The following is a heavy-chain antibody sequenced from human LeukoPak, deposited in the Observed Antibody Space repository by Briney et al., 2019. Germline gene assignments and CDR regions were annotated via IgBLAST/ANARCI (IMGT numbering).Heavy chain of an antibody. CDR3: AKDLTRYFDWLTRPPCLDH. CDR1: GFTFSSYA. V-gene: IGHV3-23*01. J-gene: IGHJ4*02. D-gene: IGHD3-9*01. Sequence: GGSLRLSCAASGFTFSSYAMSWVRQAPGKGLEWVSAISGSGGSTYYADSVKGRFTISRDNSKNTLYLQMNSLRAEDTAVYYCAKDLTRYFDWLTRPPCLDHWGQGTLVTVSS. CDR2: ISGSGGST.